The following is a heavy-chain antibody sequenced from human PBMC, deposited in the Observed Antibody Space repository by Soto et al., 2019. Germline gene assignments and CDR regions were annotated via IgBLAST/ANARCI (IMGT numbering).Heavy chain of an antibody. V-gene: IGHV3-33*01. Sequence: QVQLVESGGGVVQPGRSLRLSCAASGFTFSTYGMHWVRQAPDKGLEWVAVIWYDGSNKYYADSVKGRFTISRDNSKNARCLQMNNLRAEDTAVYYCARERRMGAKGIDYWGQGTLVTVSS. CDR1: GFTFSTYG. CDR2: IWYDGSNK. CDR3: ARERRMGAKGIDY. J-gene: IGHJ4*02. D-gene: IGHD1-26*01.